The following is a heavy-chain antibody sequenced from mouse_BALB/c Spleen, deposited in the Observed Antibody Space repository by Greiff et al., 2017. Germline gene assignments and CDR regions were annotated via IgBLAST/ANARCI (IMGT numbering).Heavy chain of an antibody. CDR3: ARGGAYGYPYYFDY. D-gene: IGHD2-2*01. V-gene: IGHV5-6-5*01. Sequence: EVHLVESGGGLVKPGGSLKLSCAASGFTFSSYAMSWVRQTPEKRLEWVASISSGGSTYYPDSVKGRFTISRDNARNILYLQMSSLRSEDTAMYYCARGGAYGYPYYFDYWGQGTTLTVSS. J-gene: IGHJ2*01. CDR2: ISSGGST. CDR1: GFTFSSYA.